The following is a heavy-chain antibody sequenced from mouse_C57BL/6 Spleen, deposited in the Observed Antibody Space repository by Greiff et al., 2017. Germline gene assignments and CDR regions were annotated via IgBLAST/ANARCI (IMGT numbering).Heavy chain of an antibody. CDR2: IDPNSGGT. Sequence: QQSCKASGYTFTSYWMHWVKQRPGRGLEWIGRIDPNSGGTKYNEKFKSKATLTVDKPSSTAYMQLSSLTSEDSAVYYCAKTAQVYYAMDYWGQGTSVTVSS. J-gene: IGHJ4*01. D-gene: IGHD3-2*02. V-gene: IGHV1-72*01. CDR3: AKTAQVYYAMDY. CDR1: GYTFTSYW.